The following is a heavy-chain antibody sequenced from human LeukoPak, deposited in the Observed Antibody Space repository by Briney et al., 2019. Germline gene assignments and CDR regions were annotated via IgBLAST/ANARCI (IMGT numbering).Heavy chain of an antibody. D-gene: IGHD2/OR15-2a*01. V-gene: IGHV3-15*01. CDR3: TTLSRPDDY. CDR2: IKIKTDGETT. J-gene: IGHJ4*02. CDR1: GITFSNAW. Sequence: GGSLRLSCVVSGITFSNAWMSWVRQAPGKGLEWVGRIKIKTDGETTDYGAPVKGRFSISRDDSKSTLYLQMNRLKTEDTAVYFCTTLSRPDDYWGQGTLVTVSS.